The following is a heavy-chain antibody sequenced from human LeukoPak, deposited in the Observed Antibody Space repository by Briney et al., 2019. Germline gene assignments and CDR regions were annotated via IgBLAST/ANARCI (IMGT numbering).Heavy chain of an antibody. Sequence: PGGSLRLSCAASGFTFSSYSMNWVRQAPGKGLEWVSSISSSSSYIYYADSVKGRFTISRDNAKNSLYLQMNSLRAEDTAVYYCARPLQRGSWSEANWGQGTLVTVSS. CDR3: ARPLQRGSWSEAN. V-gene: IGHV3-21*01. CDR2: ISSSSSYI. D-gene: IGHD6-13*01. J-gene: IGHJ4*02. CDR1: GFTFSSYS.